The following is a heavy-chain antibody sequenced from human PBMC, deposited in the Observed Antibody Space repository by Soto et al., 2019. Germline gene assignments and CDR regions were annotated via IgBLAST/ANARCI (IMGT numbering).Heavy chain of an antibody. Sequence: QLQLQESGPGLVKPSETLSLTCTVSGGSISSRSYYWGWIRQPPGKGLEWIGSIYYSGSTYYNPSLKSRVTISVDTSKNQFSLKLSSVTAADTAVYYCASSGLLAGAFDIWGQGTMVTVSS. V-gene: IGHV4-39*01. CDR1: GGSISSRSYY. CDR2: IYYSGST. D-gene: IGHD2-8*02. J-gene: IGHJ3*02. CDR3: ASSGLLAGAFDI.